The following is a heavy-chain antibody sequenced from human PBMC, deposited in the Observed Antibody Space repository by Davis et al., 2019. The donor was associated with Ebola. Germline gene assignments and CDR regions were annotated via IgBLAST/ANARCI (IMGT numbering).Heavy chain of an antibody. J-gene: IGHJ4*02. D-gene: IGHD3-9*01. CDR3: ASRRGGPQNGWDILAGYP. CDR2: ITSSSSHI. CDR1: GFTFSAHS. Sequence: PGGSLRLSCAASGFTFSAHSMNWVRQAPGEGLEWVSSITSSSSHIYYADSVKGRFTISRDNAKNSLYLQMNSLRVEDTAVYYCASRRGGPQNGWDILAGYPWGQGTLVTVSS. V-gene: IGHV3-21*01.